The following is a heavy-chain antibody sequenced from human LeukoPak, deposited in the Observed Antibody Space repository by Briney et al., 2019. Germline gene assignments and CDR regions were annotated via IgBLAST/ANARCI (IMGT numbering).Heavy chain of an antibody. CDR2: ISGSGSAT. CDR3: AKDRESSNWYADY. CDR1: GFTFSNYA. J-gene: IGHJ4*02. Sequence: GGSLRLSCAASGFTFSNYAMSWVRQAPGKGLEWVSTISGSGSATDYADSVKGQFTISRDNSKNTLSLQMNSLRAEDTAVYYCAKDRESSNWYADYWGQGTLVTVSS. V-gene: IGHV3-23*01. D-gene: IGHD6-13*01.